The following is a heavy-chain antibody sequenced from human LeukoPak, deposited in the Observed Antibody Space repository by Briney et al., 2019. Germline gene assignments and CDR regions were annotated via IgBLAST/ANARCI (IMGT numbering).Heavy chain of an antibody. CDR2: IYSAGST. Sequence: GGSLRLSCAASGFTVSTNYMSWVRQAPGKGLEWVSLIYSAGSTYYADSVKGRFTISRDNSENTLYLQMNSLRAEDTAVYYCVKRDSSGWYYFDYWGQGTLVTVSS. V-gene: IGHV3-66*04. CDR3: VKRDSSGWYYFDY. CDR1: GFTVSTNY. J-gene: IGHJ4*02. D-gene: IGHD6-19*01.